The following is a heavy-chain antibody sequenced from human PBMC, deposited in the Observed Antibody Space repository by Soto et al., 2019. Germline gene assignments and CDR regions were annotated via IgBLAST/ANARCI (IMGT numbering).Heavy chain of an antibody. CDR1: GFTFSSYG. D-gene: IGHD3-10*01. V-gene: IGHV3-33*01. CDR2: IWYDGSNK. Sequence: VGSLRLSCAASGFTFSSYGMHWVRQAPGKGLEWVAVIWYDGSNKYYADSVKGRFTISRDNSKNTLYLQMNSLRAEDTAVYYCARGGFRVPPRYYYYGMDVWGQGTTVTVSS. J-gene: IGHJ6*02. CDR3: ARGGFRVPPRYYYYGMDV.